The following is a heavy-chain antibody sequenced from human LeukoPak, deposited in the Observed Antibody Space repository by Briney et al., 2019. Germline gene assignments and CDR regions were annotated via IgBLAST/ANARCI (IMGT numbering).Heavy chain of an antibody. CDR3: AKDSHSYGYEGIDC. V-gene: IGHV3-30*18. Sequence: GGSLRLSCAASGFTFSSYGMHWVRQAPGKGLEWVAVISYDGSNKYYADSVKGRFTISRDNSKNTLYLQMNSLRAEDTAVYYCAKDSHSYGYEGIDCWGQGTLVTVSS. D-gene: IGHD5-18*01. CDR2: ISYDGSNK. CDR1: GFTFSSYG. J-gene: IGHJ4*02.